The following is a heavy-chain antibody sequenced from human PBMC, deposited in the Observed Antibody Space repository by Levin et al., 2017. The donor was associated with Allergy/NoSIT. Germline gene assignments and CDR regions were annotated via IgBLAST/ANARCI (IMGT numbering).Heavy chain of an antibody. CDR3: ARVASIAAMDV. CDR2: ISSSGSYI. J-gene: IGHJ6*04. CDR1: GFTFSSYN. Sequence: GGSLRLSCAASGFTFSSYNMNWVRQAPGKGLEWVSSISSSGSYIYYADSVKGRFTISRDNAKNSLYLQMNSLRAEDTAVYYCARVASIAAMDVWGKGTTFTVSS. D-gene: IGHD6-6*01. V-gene: IGHV3-21*01.